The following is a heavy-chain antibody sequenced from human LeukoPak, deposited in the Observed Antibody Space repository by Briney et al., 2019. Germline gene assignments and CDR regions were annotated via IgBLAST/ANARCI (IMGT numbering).Heavy chain of an antibody. J-gene: IGHJ4*02. V-gene: IGHV4-39*07. CDR3: ARDGSIAAAGNDY. Sequence: SETLSLTCTVSGGSISRSSYYWGWIRQPPGKGLEWIGSIYYSGSTYYNPSLKSRVTISVDTSKNQFSLKMSSVTAADTAVYYCARDGSIAAAGNDYWGQGTLVTVSS. D-gene: IGHD6-13*01. CDR1: GGSISRSSYY. CDR2: IYYSGST.